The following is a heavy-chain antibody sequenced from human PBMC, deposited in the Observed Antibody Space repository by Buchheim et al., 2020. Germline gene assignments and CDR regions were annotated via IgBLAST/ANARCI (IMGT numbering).Heavy chain of an antibody. J-gene: IGHJ4*02. CDR2: INEDGSFT. D-gene: IGHD1-26*01. V-gene: IGHV3-74*01. CDR1: GFTLRTYW. Sequence: EVQLEESGGGLVQPGGSLRPSCAASGFTLRTYWMHWVRQAPGKGLEWVSRINEDGSFTNYADSVKGRFTISRDNAENTLYLRMTSLIVEDTAMYYCARDLSGSQDYWGQGTL. CDR3: ARDLSGSQDY.